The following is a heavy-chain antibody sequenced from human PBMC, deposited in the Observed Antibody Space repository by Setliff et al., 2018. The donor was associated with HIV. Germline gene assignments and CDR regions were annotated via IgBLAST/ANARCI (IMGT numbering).Heavy chain of an antibody. CDR2: IDPSDSYT. J-gene: IGHJ4*02. CDR1: GYSFTSYW. CDR3: ARQVRGYSGYEPDY. D-gene: IGHD5-12*01. Sequence: GESLKISCKGSGYSFTSYWISWVRQMPGKGLEWMGKIDPSDSYTNFSPSFQGHVTISVDKSISTAYLQWSSLKASDTAMYHCARQVRGYSGYEPDYWGQGTLVTVSS. V-gene: IGHV5-10-1*01.